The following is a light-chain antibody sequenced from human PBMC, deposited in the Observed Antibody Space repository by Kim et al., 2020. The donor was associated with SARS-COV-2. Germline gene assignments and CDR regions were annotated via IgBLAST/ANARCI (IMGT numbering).Light chain of an antibody. CDR3: QHYYSYPFT. J-gene: IGKJ2*01. CDR1: QTISRW. Sequence: CVGDRVTITCRASQTISRWLAWYQQKPGKAPKLLIDDDSSLESGRPSRFSGTGSGSGTDFTLNISSLQPDDFATYYCQHYYSYPFTFGQGTKLEI. V-gene: IGKV1-5*01. CDR2: DDS.